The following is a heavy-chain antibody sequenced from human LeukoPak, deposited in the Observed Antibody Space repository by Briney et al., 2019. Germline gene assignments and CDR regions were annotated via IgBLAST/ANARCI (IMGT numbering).Heavy chain of an antibody. J-gene: IGHJ6*03. D-gene: IGHD3-16*01. Sequence: WASVKVSCKASGGTFKNYAFTWVRQAPRQGLERMGGIIPIFGTADYAQKFQGRVTITADEVRSTVYMDLSGLRSEDTAVYYCARSPRGAYYHYYMDVWGKGTTVTVSS. CDR2: IIPIFGTA. V-gene: IGHV1-69*13. CDR3: ARSPRGAYYHYYMDV. CDR1: GGTFKNYA.